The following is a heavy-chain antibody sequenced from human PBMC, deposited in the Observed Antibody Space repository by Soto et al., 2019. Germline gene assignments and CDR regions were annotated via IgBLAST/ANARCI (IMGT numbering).Heavy chain of an antibody. CDR3: TRDEGGSLDNWFNP. CDR2: ISSGSVYT. D-gene: IGHD1-26*01. CDR1: FTFNSYS. Sequence: EVQLVESGGGLVKPGGSLRLSCTFTFNSYSLNWVRLAPGKGLEWVASISSGSVYTKYADSVTGRFTISRDNANNLLFLQMSSLRVDDTAVYYCTRDEGGSLDNWFNPWGQGTLVTVSS. J-gene: IGHJ5*02. V-gene: IGHV3-21*06.